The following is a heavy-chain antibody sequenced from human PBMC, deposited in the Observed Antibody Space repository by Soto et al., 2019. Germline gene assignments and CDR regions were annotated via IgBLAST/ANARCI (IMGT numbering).Heavy chain of an antibody. J-gene: IGHJ6*02. V-gene: IGHV1-69*06. CDR2: VIPMSGSS. Sequence: QVQLVQSGAEVKKPGSSVKVSCKASGGTFSTYVISWVRQAPGQGLEWMGRVIPMSGSSNYAQKFQGRVTITADKDTSIAYREVRSLRSEDTAVYYCARCRPRRGPAFYYYGLDVWGQGTTVIVSS. CDR3: ARCRPRRGPAFYYYGLDV. CDR1: GGTFSTYV. D-gene: IGHD3-10*01.